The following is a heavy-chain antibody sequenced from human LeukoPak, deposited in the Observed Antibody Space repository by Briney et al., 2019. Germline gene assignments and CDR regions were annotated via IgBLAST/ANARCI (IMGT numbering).Heavy chain of an antibody. D-gene: IGHD6-19*01. V-gene: IGHV4-61*02. CDR2: VYSSGST. CDR3: ARDRWYSSGWYYFDY. J-gene: IGHJ4*02. Sequence: PSQTLSLICTVSSDSVSSYNYYWAWIRQPAGKGLEWIGRVYSSGSTTYSPSLKSRVTMSVDTTKNQVSLELRSVTAADTAVYYCARDRWYSSGWYYFDYWGQGTLVTVSS. CDR1: SDSVSSYNYY.